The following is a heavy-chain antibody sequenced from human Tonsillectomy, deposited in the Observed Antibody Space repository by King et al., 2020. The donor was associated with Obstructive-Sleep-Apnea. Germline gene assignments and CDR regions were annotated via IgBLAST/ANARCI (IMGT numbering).Heavy chain of an antibody. V-gene: IGHV3-9*01. CDR3: TRGGYSISWY. D-gene: IGHD6-13*01. Sequence: VQLVESGGGLAQPGRSLRLSCAASGFTFDDYAMHWVRQAPGKGLEWVSCISWNSGSIAYADSVKGRFTISRDNAKNSLYLQMNSLRAEDTALYYCTRGGYSISWYWCQGTLVAASS. CDR2: ISWNSGSI. CDR1: GFTFDDYA. J-gene: IGHJ4*02.